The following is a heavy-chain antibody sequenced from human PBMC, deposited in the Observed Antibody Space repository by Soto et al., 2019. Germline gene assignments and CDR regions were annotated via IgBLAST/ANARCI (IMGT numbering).Heavy chain of an antibody. V-gene: IGHV1-2*02. J-gene: IGHJ4*02. CDR2: INPNTGGI. CDR3: ARSLSTISARPDY. Sequence: ASVKVSCKASGYTFTDYFIHWVRQAPGQGLEWMGWINPNTGGINYAQKFQGRVTMTRDTSISTAYMELRGLRSDDTALYFCARSLSTISARPDYWGQGTLVTVSS. CDR1: GYTFTDYF. D-gene: IGHD6-6*01.